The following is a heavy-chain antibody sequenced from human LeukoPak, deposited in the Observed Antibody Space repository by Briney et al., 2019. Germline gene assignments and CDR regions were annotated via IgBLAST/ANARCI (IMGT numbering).Heavy chain of an antibody. Sequence: ASVKVSCKASGYTFTSYDINWVRQATGQGLEWMGWTNPNSGNTGYAQKFQGRVTMTRNTSISTAYMELSSLRSEDTAVYYCARVYSSSSDLDYWGQGTLVTVSS. CDR1: GYTFTSYD. CDR2: TNPNSGNT. CDR3: ARVYSSSSDLDY. D-gene: IGHD6-6*01. V-gene: IGHV1-8*01. J-gene: IGHJ4*02.